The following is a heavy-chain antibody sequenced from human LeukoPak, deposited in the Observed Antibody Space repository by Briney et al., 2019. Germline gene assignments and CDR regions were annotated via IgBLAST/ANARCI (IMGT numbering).Heavy chain of an antibody. CDR3: VREGNELLSKNFDY. CDR2: INPHSGGT. D-gene: IGHD2-21*02. CDR1: GFTFTGYY. Sequence: ASVTVSCKASGFTFTGYYIHWVRQAPGQGLAWMGYINPHSGGTNSPQKFQGRVTMTTDTSISAAYMELSSLISDDTAMYYCVREGNELLSKNFDYWGQGTLVTVSS. V-gene: IGHV1-2*02. J-gene: IGHJ4*02.